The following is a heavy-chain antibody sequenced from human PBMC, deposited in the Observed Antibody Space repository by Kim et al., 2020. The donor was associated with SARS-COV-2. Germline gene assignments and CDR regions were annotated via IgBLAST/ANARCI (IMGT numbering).Heavy chain of an antibody. CDR1: GGSITSSPYF. CDR2: VSSSGNT. V-gene: IGHV4-39*01. Sequence: SETLSLTCTVCGGSITSSPYFWAWIRQPPGKGLEWIGSVSSSGNTNYSPSLKSRVIISEDTSKNQLSLRLTSVTAADTAVYYCARHEGRKAASGNWFDPWGQGTLVSVS. D-gene: IGHD6-13*01. CDR3: ARHEGRKAASGNWFDP. J-gene: IGHJ5*02.